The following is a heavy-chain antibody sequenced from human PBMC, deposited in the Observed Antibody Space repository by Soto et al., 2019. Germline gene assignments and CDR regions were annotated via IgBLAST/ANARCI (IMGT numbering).Heavy chain of an antibody. D-gene: IGHD4-4*01. CDR3: TTPPGPPGTPLKYSRTSY. J-gene: IGHJ4*02. CDR1: GFTFSNAW. CDR2: IKSKTDGGTT. Sequence: GGSLRLSCAASGFTFSNAWMSWVRQAPGKGLEWVGRIKSKTDGGTTDYAAPVKGRFTISRDDSKNTLYLQMNSLKTEDTAVYYCTTPPGPPGTPLKYSRTSYWGQGTLVTVSS. V-gene: IGHV3-15*01.